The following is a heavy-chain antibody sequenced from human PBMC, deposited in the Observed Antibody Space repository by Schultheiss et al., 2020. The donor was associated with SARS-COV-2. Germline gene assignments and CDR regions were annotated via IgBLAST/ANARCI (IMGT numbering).Heavy chain of an antibody. CDR3: ARDGGVWDFDI. CDR1: GGSFSGYY. D-gene: IGHD3-3*01. V-gene: IGHV4-34*01. Sequence: SETLSLTCAVYGGSFSGYYWSWIRQPPGKGLEWIGEINHSGSTNYNPSLKSRVTISVDTSKNQFSLKLSSVTAADTALYYCARDGGVWDFDIWGQGTMVTVSS. J-gene: IGHJ3*02. CDR2: INHSGST.